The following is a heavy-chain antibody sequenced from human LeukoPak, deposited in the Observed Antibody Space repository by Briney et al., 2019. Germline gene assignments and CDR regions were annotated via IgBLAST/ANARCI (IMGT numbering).Heavy chain of an antibody. CDR3: AKTLTTVTKRYWYLDL. V-gene: IGHV3-23*01. D-gene: IGHD4-17*01. J-gene: IGHJ2*01. CDR1: GFTFSSYA. Sequence: PGGSLRLSCAASGFTFSSYAMSWVRQAPGKGLEWVSAISGSGGSTYYADSVKGRFTISRDNSKNTLYLQMNSLRAEDTAVYYCAKTLTTVTKRYWYLDLWGRGTLVTVSS. CDR2: ISGSGGST.